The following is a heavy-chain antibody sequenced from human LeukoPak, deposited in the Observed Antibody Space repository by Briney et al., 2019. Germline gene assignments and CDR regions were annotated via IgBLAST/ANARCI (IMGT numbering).Heavy chain of an antibody. CDR3: ARAPSSRITMVRGVHRENWYFDL. Sequence: PGGSLRLSCAVSGFTFSSYWMHWVRQAPGKGLVWVSRINSDGSSTSYADSVKGRFTISRDNAKNTLYLQMDSLRAEDTAVYYCARAPSSRITMVRGVHRENWYFDLWGRGTLVTVSS. V-gene: IGHV3-74*01. CDR1: GFTFSSYW. J-gene: IGHJ2*01. CDR2: INSDGSST. D-gene: IGHD3-10*01.